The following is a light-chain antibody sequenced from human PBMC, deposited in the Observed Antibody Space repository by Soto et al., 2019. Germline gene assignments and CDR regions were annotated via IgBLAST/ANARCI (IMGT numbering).Light chain of an antibody. CDR3: SSYTNTGTLYV. CDR1: HRDVGGYDY. J-gene: IGLJ1*01. CDR2: EVN. Sequence: QSVLTQPPSVSGSPGQSITISCTGTHRDVGGYDYVSWYQQHPGKSPQLILYEVNNRPAGVSDRFSGSKSGNTASLTISGLQAEDEADYYCSSYTNTGTLYVLGTGTQLTVL. V-gene: IGLV2-14*01.